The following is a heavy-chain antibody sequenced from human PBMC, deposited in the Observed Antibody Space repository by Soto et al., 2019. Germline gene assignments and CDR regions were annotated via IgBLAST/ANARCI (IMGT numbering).Heavy chain of an antibody. V-gene: IGHV3-30-3*01. CDR3: ARGLIRLPYYDSSGPFDY. D-gene: IGHD3-22*01. CDR1: GFTFSSYA. Sequence: GGSLRLSCAASGFTFSSYAMHWVRQAPGKGLEWVAVISYDGSNKYYADSVKGRFTISRDNSKNTLYLQMNSLRAEDTAVYYCARGLIRLPYYDSSGPFDYWGQGTLVTVSS. J-gene: IGHJ4*02. CDR2: ISYDGSNK.